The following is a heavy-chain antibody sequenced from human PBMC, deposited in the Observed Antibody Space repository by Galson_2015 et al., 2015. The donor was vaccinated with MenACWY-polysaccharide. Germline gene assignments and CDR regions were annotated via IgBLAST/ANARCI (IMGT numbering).Heavy chain of an antibody. Sequence: ETLSLTCSVSGGSVTSSNHYWSWIRQPPGKGLEWIGYVYYSGTTKYNPSLKSRVTISVDTSKNQFSLKVTSVTAADTAVYYCARLTPTFSSGWRINWFDPWGQGSLVSVSS. J-gene: IGHJ5*02. V-gene: IGHV4-61*01. CDR2: VYYSGTT. CDR3: ARLTPTFSSGWRINWFDP. CDR1: GGSVTSSNHY. D-gene: IGHD6-25*01.